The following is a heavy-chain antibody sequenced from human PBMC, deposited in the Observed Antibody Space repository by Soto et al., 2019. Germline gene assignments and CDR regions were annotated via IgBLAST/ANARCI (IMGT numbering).Heavy chain of an antibody. CDR3: ARGPVASRTTVKGDDAFDI. V-gene: IGHV3-33*01. D-gene: IGHD4-17*01. CDR2: IWYDGSNK. CDR1: GFTFSSYG. J-gene: IGHJ3*02. Sequence: GGSLRLSCAASGFTFSSYGMHWVRQAPGKGLEWVAVIWYDGSNKYYADSVKGRFTISRDNSKNTLYLQMNSLRAEDTAVYYCARGPVASRTTVKGDDAFDIWGQGTMVTVSS.